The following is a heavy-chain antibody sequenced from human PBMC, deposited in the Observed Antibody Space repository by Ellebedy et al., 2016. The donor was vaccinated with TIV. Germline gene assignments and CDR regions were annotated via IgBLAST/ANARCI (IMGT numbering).Heavy chain of an antibody. CDR1: GFTFSFYW. CDR3: ASPPGVVAL. J-gene: IGHJ4*02. Sequence: GESLKISCAASGFTFSFYWMSWVRQAPGKGLEWVANIHKDGSEKFYVASVKGRFTIPRDNAKNSLYLQMNSLRAEDTAVYYCASPPGVVALWGQGTLVTVSS. V-gene: IGHV3-7*03. CDR2: IHKDGSEK. D-gene: IGHD3-10*01.